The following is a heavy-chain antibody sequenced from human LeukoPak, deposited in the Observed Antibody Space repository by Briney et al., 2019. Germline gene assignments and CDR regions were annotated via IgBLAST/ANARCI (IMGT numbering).Heavy chain of an antibody. CDR2: ISAYNGNT. V-gene: IGHV1-18*01. J-gene: IGHJ6*03. CDR3: ARAAVGGSSGWYAGRPKHYYYYMDV. D-gene: IGHD6-19*01. Sequence: ASVKVSCKASGYTFTSYGISWVRQAPGQGLEWMGWISAYNGNTNYAQKLQGRVTMTTDTSTSTAYMELRRLRSDDTAVYYCARAAVGGSSGWYAGRPKHYYYYMDVWGKGTTVTVSS. CDR1: GYTFTSYG.